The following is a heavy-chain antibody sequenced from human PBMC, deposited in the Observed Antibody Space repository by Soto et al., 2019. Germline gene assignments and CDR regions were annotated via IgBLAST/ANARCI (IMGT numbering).Heavy chain of an antibody. Sequence: QVQLVQSGPEVRKPGASVQVSCKASGYSFTSKGITWVRQAPGQGPEWMGWISVHNGKTNYAQKSQDRVTLTTGTSISKADQEPLTLTAAYTAVYFGSRMVDCLGNRAFYSYLDQRGQGTLVTVSS. CDR2: ISVHNGKT. V-gene: IGHV1-18*01. D-gene: IGHD2-15*01. CDR3: SRMVDCLGNRAFYSYLDQ. J-gene: IGHJ4*02. CDR1: GYSFTSKG.